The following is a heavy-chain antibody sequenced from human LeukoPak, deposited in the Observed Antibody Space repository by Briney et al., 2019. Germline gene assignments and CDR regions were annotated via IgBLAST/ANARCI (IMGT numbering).Heavy chain of an antibody. Sequence: PGGSLRLSCVASGFNFSRYSMNWVRQAAGKGLEWVSSISYTSTYIYYADSVKGRFTISRDNAKNSVYLQMNSLRAEDTAVYYCARAYGGFDPGYWGQGTLVTVSS. CDR2: ISYTSTYI. D-gene: IGHD5-12*01. J-gene: IGHJ4*02. CDR3: ARAYGGFDPGY. V-gene: IGHV3-21*01. CDR1: GFNFSRYS.